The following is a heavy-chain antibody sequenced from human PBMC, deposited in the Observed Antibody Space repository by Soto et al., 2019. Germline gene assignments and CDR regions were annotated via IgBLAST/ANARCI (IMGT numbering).Heavy chain of an antibody. CDR3: AKLRGPSVAEAVDY. J-gene: IGHJ4*01. D-gene: IGHD6-19*01. Sequence: GWSLRLSCAASGFTFSSYAMSWVRQAPGKGLEWVSAISGSGGSTYYADSVKGRFTISRDNSKNTLYLQMNSLRAEDTAVYYCAKLRGPSVAEAVDYWGHESLLNVSS. CDR2: ISGSGGST. CDR1: GFTFSSYA. V-gene: IGHV3-23*01.